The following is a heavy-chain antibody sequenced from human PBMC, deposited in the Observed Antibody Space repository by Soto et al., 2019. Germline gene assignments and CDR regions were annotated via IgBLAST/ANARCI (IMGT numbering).Heavy chain of an antibody. CDR2: IYYSGST. CDR1: GGSISSYY. CDR3: ARAQFDFWSGYLVDP. D-gene: IGHD3-3*01. Sequence: PSETLSLTCTVSGGSISSYYWSWIRQPPGKGLEWIGYIYYSGSTNYNPSLKSRVTISVDTYKNQFSLKLSSVTAADTAVYYCARAQFDFWSGYLVDPWGQGTLVTVSS. V-gene: IGHV4-59*01. J-gene: IGHJ5*02.